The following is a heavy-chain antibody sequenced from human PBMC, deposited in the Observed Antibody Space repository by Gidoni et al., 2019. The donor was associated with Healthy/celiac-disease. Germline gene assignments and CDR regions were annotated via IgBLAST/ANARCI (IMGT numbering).Heavy chain of an antibody. D-gene: IGHD5-18*01. J-gene: IGHJ4*02. CDR2: INHSGST. CDR1: GGSFSGYY. Sequence: QVQLQPWGAGLLKPSETLSLTCAVYGGSFSGYYGNWSRQPPGKGLEWIGEINHSGSTNYNPSLKSRVTISVDTSKNQFSLKLSSVTAADTAVYYCARGFGYSYGYWGYWGQGTLVTVSS. V-gene: IGHV4-34*01. CDR3: ARGFGYSYGYWGY.